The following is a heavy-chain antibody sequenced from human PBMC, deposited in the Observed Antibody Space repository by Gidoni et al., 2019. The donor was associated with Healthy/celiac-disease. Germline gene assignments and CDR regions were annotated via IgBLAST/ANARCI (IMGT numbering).Heavy chain of an antibody. CDR2: ISGSGGST. CDR1: GFTFSSYA. J-gene: IGHJ4*02. Sequence: EVQLLESGGGLVQPGGSLRLSCAASGFTFSSYAMSWVRPAPGKGLEWVSAISGSGGSTYYADSVKGRFPISRDNSKNTLYLQMNSLRAEDTAVYYCAKEDYDILTGYPSAFDYWGQGTLVTVSS. D-gene: IGHD3-9*01. CDR3: AKEDYDILTGYPSAFDY. V-gene: IGHV3-23*01.